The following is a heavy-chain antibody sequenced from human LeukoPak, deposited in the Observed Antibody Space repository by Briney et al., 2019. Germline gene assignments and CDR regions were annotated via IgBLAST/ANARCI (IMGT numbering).Heavy chain of an antibody. V-gene: IGHV3-7*01. CDR2: IKQDGSEK. J-gene: IGHJ6*03. CDR3: ARGRTPYCGGDCYSYYYYMDV. CDR1: GFTFSSYW. Sequence: GRSLRLSCAASGFTFSSYWMSWVRQAPGKGLEWLANIKQDGSEKYYVDSVKGRFTISRDNAKNSLYLQMNSLRAEDTAVYYCARGRTPYCGGDCYSYYYYMDVWGKGTTVTVSS. D-gene: IGHD2-21*01.